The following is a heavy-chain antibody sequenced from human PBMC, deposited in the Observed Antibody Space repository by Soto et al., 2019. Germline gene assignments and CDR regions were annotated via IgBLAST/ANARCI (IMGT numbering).Heavy chain of an antibody. CDR2: ISSSGSTI. CDR1: GFTFSDYY. CDR3: AREASGIVVVPATAQQRRRINWFDP. Sequence: PGGSLRLSCAASGFTFSDYYMSWIRQAPGKGLEWVSYISSSGSTIYYADSVKGRFTISRDNAKNSLYLQMNSLRAEDTAVYYCAREASGIVVVPATAQQRRRINWFDPWGQRTLVTVSS. J-gene: IGHJ5*02. D-gene: IGHD2-2*01. V-gene: IGHV3-11*01.